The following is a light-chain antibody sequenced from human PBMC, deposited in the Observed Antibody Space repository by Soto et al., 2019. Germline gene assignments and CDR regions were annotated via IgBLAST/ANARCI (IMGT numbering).Light chain of an antibody. Sequence: DIVMTQSPLSLPVTPGEPASISCSSSQSLLQSNGYNYLDWYLQKPGQSPQLLIYFGSYRASGVPDRFSGSGSGKDFTLKIRRVEAEDVWVYYCMQSQQSPPTFGQGTKVEI. CDR2: FGS. CDR1: QSLLQSNGYNY. V-gene: IGKV2-28*01. J-gene: IGKJ1*01. CDR3: MQSQQSPPT.